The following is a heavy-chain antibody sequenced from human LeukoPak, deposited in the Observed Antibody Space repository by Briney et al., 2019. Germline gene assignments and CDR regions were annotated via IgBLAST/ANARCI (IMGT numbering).Heavy chain of an antibody. Sequence: ASVKVSCKASGYTFTGYYMHWVRQAPGQGLEWMGIINPSAGTTTYAQKFQGRVTMTSDMSTSTVYMELSSLRSDDTAVYYCAREGNYYDSSGYYYGWIDYWGQGTLVTVSS. CDR3: AREGNYYDSSGYYYGWIDY. CDR1: GYTFTGYY. D-gene: IGHD3-22*01. CDR2: INPSAGTT. V-gene: IGHV1-46*01. J-gene: IGHJ4*02.